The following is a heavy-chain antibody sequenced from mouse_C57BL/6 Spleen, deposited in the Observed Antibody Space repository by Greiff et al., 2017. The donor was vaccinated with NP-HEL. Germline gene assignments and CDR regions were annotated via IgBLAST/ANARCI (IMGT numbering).Heavy chain of an antibody. J-gene: IGHJ1*03. CDR1: GYTFTSYW. CDR2: IYPGNSDT. D-gene: IGHD2-3*01. CDR3: TRSRDGYYGDWYFDV. Sequence: VQLQQSGTVLARPGASVKMSCKTSGYTFTSYWMHWVKQRPGQGLEWIGAIYPGNSDTSYNQKFKGKAKLTADTSASTAYMELSSLTNEDSAVYYCTRSRDGYYGDWYFDVWGTGTTVTVSS. V-gene: IGHV1-5*01.